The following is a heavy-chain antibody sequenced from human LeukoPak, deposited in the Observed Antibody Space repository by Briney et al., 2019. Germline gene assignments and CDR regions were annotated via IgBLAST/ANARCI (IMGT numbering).Heavy chain of an antibody. CDR1: GYTFTSYG. CDR2: ISAYNGNT. J-gene: IGHJ5*02. Sequence: ASVKVSCKASGYTFTSYGISWVRQAPGQGLEGMGWISAYNGNTNYAQKRQGRVTMTTDTSTSTAYMELRSLRSDDTAVYHCARLLYSSSWFDPWGQGTLVTVSS. D-gene: IGHD6-13*01. CDR3: ARLLYSSSWFDP. V-gene: IGHV1-18*01.